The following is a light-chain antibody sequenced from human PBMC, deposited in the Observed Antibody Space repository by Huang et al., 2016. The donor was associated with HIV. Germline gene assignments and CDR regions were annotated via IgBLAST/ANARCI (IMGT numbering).Light chain of an antibody. J-gene: IGKJ3*01. CDR1: QSLLHNNGYNY. Sequence: IVVTQSPLSLPVTPGEPASISCRSSQSLLHNNGYNYLDWYLQKPGQSPQLLIYLGSNRASGVPDRFSGSGSGTAFTLKISRVEAEDVRVYYCMEAFTGTFGPGTKVDIK. V-gene: IGKV2-28*01. CDR2: LGS. CDR3: MEAFTGT.